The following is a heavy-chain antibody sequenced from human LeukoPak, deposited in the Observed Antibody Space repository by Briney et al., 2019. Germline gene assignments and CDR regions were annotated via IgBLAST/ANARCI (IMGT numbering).Heavy chain of an antibody. D-gene: IGHD3-22*01. Sequence: GSLRLSCAASGFTFDDYAMHWVRQAPGKGLEWVSLISWDGGSTYYADSVKGRFTISRDNSKNSLYLQMNSLRAEGTAVYYCASDDSSGYYYFDYWGQGTLVTVSS. CDR2: ISWDGGST. J-gene: IGHJ4*02. CDR1: GFTFDDYA. CDR3: ASDDSSGYYYFDY. V-gene: IGHV3-43D*03.